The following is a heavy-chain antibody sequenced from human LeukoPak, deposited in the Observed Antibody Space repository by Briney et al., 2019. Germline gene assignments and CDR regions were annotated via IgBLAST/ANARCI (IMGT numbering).Heavy chain of an antibody. CDR1: GFIFSSYD. J-gene: IGHJ4*02. CDR3: AKDEPNYDILTGYSDIDY. D-gene: IGHD3-9*01. Sequence: GGSLRLSCAASGFIFSSYDMHWVRQAPGKGLEWVAVISYDGQNKFYANSVKGRFTISRDNPKNTLYLQVNSLRAEDTAVYYCAKDEPNYDILTGYSDIDYWGQGTLVTVSS. CDR2: ISYDGQNK. V-gene: IGHV3-30*18.